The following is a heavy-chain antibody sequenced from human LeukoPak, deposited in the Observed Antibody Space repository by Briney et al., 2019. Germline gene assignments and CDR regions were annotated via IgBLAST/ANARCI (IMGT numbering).Heavy chain of an antibody. CDR3: ARSQVVVASYYFDY. V-gene: IGHV3-7*03. J-gene: IGHJ4*02. D-gene: IGHD2-15*01. Sequence: GGSLRLSCAASGFTISSYWMSWVRQAPGKGLEWVANIKQDGSEKYYVDSVKGRVTISRDNAKNSLYLQMNSLRAEDTAVYYCARSQVVVASYYFDYWGQGTLVTVSS. CDR1: GFTISSYW. CDR2: IKQDGSEK.